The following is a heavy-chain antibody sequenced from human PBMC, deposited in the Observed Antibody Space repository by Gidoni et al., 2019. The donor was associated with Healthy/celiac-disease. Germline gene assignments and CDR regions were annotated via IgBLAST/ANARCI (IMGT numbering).Heavy chain of an antibody. Sequence: VQLVQSGAELKKPGFSVKVSCKASGGTFSSYAISWVRQAPGQGLEWMGGIIPIFGTANYAKKFQGRVTITADESTSTAYMELSSLRSEDTAVYYCARDLAVAGAFDIWGQGTMVTVSS. CDR1: GGTFSSYA. CDR3: ARDLAVAGAFDI. D-gene: IGHD6-19*01. CDR2: IIPIFGTA. V-gene: IGHV1-69*01. J-gene: IGHJ3*02.